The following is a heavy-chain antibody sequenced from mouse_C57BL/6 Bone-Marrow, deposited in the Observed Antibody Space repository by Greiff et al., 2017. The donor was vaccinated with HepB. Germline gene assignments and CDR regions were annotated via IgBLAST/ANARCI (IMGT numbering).Heavy chain of an antibody. Sequence: EVQLVESGPGLVKPSQSLSLTCSVTGYSITSGYYWNWIRQFPGNKLEWMGYISYDGSNNYNPSLKNRISITRDTSKNQFFLKLNSVTTEDTATYYCARVGDYSYFDYWGQGTTLTVSS. V-gene: IGHV3-6*01. CDR3: ARVGDYSYFDY. D-gene: IGHD1-1*01. CDR1: GYSITSGYY. J-gene: IGHJ2*01. CDR2: ISYDGSN.